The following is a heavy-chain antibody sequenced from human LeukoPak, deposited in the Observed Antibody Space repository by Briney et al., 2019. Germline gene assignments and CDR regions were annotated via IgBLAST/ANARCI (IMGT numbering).Heavy chain of an antibody. CDR1: GIIFSSFV. Sequence: GGSLRLSCAASGIIFSSFVMTWVGRSPGKGLEWGSSISSSSSYIYYADSVKGRFTISRDKAKHSLYLQMNTLRAEDTALYYCARETYDSSGSLEYWGQGTLVTVSS. CDR2: ISSSSSYI. D-gene: IGHD3-22*01. J-gene: IGHJ4*02. CDR3: ARETYDSSGSLEY. V-gene: IGHV3-21*01.